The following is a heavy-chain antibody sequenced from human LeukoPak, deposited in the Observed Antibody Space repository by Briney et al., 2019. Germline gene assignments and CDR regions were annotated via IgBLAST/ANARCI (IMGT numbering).Heavy chain of an antibody. CDR1: GGSIRSYY. V-gene: IGHV4-59*01. J-gene: IGHJ3*02. Sequence: SETLSLTCTVSGGSIRSYYWSWIRQPPGKGLEWIGYIYYSGSTNYNPSLKSRVSISVDTSKNQFSLKLSSVTAADTAVYYCATYSTGFDIWGQGTVVTVSS. CDR3: ATYSTGFDI. CDR2: IYYSGST. D-gene: IGHD6-19*01.